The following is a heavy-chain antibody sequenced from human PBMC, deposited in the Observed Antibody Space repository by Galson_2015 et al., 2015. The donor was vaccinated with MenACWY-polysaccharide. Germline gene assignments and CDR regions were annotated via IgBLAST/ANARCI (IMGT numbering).Heavy chain of an antibody. Sequence: SVKVSCKASGYMFTTYGISWVRQAPGQGLEWMGWINSYNGNASYAQKLQGRVIMTTDTSTTTAYMELRSLRSDDTAIYYCVRHSRPLGPKGYLDVWGTGTTVTVSS. J-gene: IGHJ6*03. CDR1: GYMFTTYG. D-gene: IGHD2-21*01. CDR3: VRHSRPLGPKGYLDV. V-gene: IGHV1-18*01. CDR2: INSYNGNA.